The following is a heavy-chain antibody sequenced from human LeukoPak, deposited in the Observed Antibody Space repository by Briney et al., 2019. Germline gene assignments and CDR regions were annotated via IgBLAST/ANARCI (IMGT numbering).Heavy chain of an antibody. CDR2: ISGSGGST. CDR3: AKGNLVISYYDSSGYPDAFDI. CDR1: GFTFSSYA. Sequence: GGSLRLSCAASGFTFSSYAMSWVRQAPGKGLEWVSAISGSGGSTYYADSVKGRFTISRDNSKNTLYLQMNSLRAEDTAVYYCAKGNLVISYYDSSGYPDAFDIWGQGTMVTVSS. V-gene: IGHV3-23*01. J-gene: IGHJ3*02. D-gene: IGHD3-22*01.